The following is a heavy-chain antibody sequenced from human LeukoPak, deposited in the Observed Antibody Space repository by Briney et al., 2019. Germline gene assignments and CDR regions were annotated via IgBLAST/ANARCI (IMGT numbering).Heavy chain of an antibody. V-gene: IGHV4-61*02. CDR2: IYTSGST. D-gene: IGHD3-10*01. CDR1: GDSISSGSYY. Sequence: SETLSLTCTVSGDSISSGSYYWGWLRQPAGKGLEWIGRIYTSGSTNYNPSLKSRVTISVDTSKNQFSLKLSSVTAADTAVYYCARGGGWFGDDWGQGTLVTVSS. J-gene: IGHJ4*02. CDR3: ARGGGWFGDD.